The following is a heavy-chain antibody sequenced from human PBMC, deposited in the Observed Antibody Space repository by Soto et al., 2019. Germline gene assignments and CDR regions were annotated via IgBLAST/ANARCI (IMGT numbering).Heavy chain of an antibody. CDR3: AKAYSSSWYSYYFDY. CDR1: GFTFDDYA. J-gene: IGHJ4*02. CDR2: ISWNRGSI. D-gene: IGHD6-13*01. V-gene: IGHV3-9*01. Sequence: EVQLVESGGGLVQPGRSLRLSCAASGFTFDDYAMHWVRQAPGKGLEWVSGISWNRGSIGYADSVKGRFTISRDNAKNSLYLQMNSLRAEDTALYYCAKAYSSSWYSYYFDYWGQGTLVTVSS.